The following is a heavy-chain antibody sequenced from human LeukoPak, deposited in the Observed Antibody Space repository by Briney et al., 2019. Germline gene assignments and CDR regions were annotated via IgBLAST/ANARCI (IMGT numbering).Heavy chain of an antibody. J-gene: IGHJ4*02. V-gene: IGHV1-18*01. D-gene: IGHD3-16*01. CDR2: ISTYNGDT. CDR1: GYTFTSYG. Sequence: ASVKVSCKASGYTFTSYGISWVRQAPGQGLEWMGWISTYNGDTNYAQKLQGRVTMTTDTSTSTAYMELRSLRSDDTSVYYCAREGLGELTLDYWGQGTLVTVSS. CDR3: AREGLGELTLDY.